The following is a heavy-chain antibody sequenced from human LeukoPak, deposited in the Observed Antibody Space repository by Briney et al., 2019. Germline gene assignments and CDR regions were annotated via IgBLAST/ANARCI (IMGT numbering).Heavy chain of an antibody. V-gene: IGHV3-30-3*01. CDR2: MSVNGVNK. D-gene: IGHD2-15*01. CDR1: GFSSSSYS. J-gene: IGHJ3*02. CDR3: VRESCSGGSCTYDPFDI. Sequence: GGSLRLSCVASGFSSSSYSIHWVRRVPGKGLEWVAVMSVNGVNKYYADSVRGRFTVSRDISKNTQFLQMNSLRFEDTAVYFCVRESCSGGSCTYDPFDIWGHGTMVTVST.